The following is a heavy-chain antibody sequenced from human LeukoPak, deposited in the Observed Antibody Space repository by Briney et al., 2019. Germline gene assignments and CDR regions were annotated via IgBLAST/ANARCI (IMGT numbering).Heavy chain of an antibody. CDR2: INHSGST. CDR1: GGSFSGYY. J-gene: IGHJ4*02. D-gene: IGHD7-27*01. CDR3: ARDAETGDLDY. V-gene: IGHV4-34*01. Sequence: SETLSLTCAVYGGSFSGYYWSWTRQPPGKGLEWIGEINHSGSTNYNPSLKSRVTISVDTSKNQFSLKLSSVTAADTAVYYCARDAETGDLDYWGQGTLVTVSS.